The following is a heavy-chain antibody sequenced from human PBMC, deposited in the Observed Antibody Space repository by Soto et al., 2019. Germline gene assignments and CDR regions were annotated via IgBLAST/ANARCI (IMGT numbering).Heavy chain of an antibody. Sequence: KTSETLSLTCTVSGGSISSYYWSWIRQPPGKGLEWIGYIYYSGSTNYNPSLKSRVTISVDTSKNQFSLKLSSVTAADTAVYYCARTLDYGHMDVWGKGTTVTVSS. V-gene: IGHV4-59*01. CDR3: ARTLDYGHMDV. D-gene: IGHD3-16*01. CDR2: IYYSGST. CDR1: GGSISSYY. J-gene: IGHJ6*03.